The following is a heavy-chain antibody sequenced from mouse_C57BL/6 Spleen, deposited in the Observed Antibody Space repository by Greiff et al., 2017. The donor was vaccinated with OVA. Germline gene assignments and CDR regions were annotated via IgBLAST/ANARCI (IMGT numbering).Heavy chain of an antibody. CDR2: INPNNGGT. CDR1: GYTFTDYY. Sequence: VQLQQSGPELVKPGASVKISCKASGYTFTDYYMNWVKQSHGKSLEWIGDINPNNGGTSYNQKFKGKATLTVDKSSSTAYMELRSLTSEDSAVYYCARVYGSSYEDYAMDYWGQGTSVTVSS. D-gene: IGHD1-1*01. J-gene: IGHJ4*01. CDR3: ARVYGSSYEDYAMDY. V-gene: IGHV1-26*01.